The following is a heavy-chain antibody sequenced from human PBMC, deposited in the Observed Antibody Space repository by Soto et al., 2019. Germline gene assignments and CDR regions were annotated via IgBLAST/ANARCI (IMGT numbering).Heavy chain of an antibody. CDR2: INHSGST. V-gene: IGHV4-34*01. D-gene: IGHD3-16*02. CDR1: GGSFSGYY. CDR3: ARLRGFGGVIVKDY. Sequence: SETLSLTCAVYGGSFSGYYWSWIRQPPGKGLEWIGEINHSGSTNYNPSLKSRVTISVDTSKNQFSLKLSSVTAADTAVYYCARLRGFGGVIVKDYWGQGTLVTVSS. J-gene: IGHJ4*02.